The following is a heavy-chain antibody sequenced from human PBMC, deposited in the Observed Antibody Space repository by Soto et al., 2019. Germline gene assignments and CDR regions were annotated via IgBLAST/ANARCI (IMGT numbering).Heavy chain of an antibody. Sequence: SVKVSCQASGGTFSSYTISWVREAPGQGLEWMGRIIPILGIANYAQKFQGRVTITADKSISTAYLQWSSLKASDTAMYYCARHTVPAASWGALFDYWGQGTLVTVSS. CDR3: ARHTVPAASWGALFDY. CDR1: GGTFSSYT. V-gene: IGHV1-69*02. CDR2: IIPILGIA. D-gene: IGHD2-2*01. J-gene: IGHJ4*02.